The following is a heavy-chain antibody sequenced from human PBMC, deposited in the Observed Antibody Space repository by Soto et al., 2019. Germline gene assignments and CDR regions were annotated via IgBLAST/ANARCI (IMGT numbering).Heavy chain of an antibody. D-gene: IGHD6-19*01. Sequence: QVQLQESGPGLVKPSETLSLTCTVSSDSIAGENWWSWVRQPPGLGLEWIGEVFHTGGTNYNPSLKSRVTMEVDKSKNQVSLKLLSATAADTAVYYCARVFSSGSGWMYYFDFWGQGTLVSVSS. V-gene: IGHV4-4*02. J-gene: IGHJ4*02. CDR1: SDSIAGENW. CDR3: ARVFSSGSGWMYYFDF. CDR2: VFHTGGT.